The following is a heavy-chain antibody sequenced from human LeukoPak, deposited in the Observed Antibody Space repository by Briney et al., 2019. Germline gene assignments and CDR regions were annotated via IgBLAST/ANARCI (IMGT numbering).Heavy chain of an antibody. CDR3: ARDSIAAAGLDY. Sequence: SETLSLTCTVSGGSISSSSYYWGWIRQPPGKGLEWIGSIYYSGSTYYNPSLKSRVTISVDTSKNQFSLKLSSVTAADTAVYYCARDSIAAAGLDYWGQGTLVTVSS. V-gene: IGHV4-39*07. CDR2: IYYSGST. J-gene: IGHJ4*02. D-gene: IGHD6-13*01. CDR1: GGSISSSSYY.